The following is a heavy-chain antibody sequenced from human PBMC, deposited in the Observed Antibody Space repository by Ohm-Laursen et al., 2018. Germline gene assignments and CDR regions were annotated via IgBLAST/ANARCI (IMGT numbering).Heavy chain of an antibody. CDR2: ISGSGGST. D-gene: IGHD6-13*01. CDR3: ARFTRSSWYYFDY. Sequence: GSLRLSCSASGFTFSSYAMSWVRQAPGKGLEWVSAISGSGGSTYYADSVKGRFTISRDNSKNTLYLQMNSLRAEDTAVYYCARFTRSSWYYFDYWGQGTLVTVSS. V-gene: IGHV3-23*01. CDR1: GFTFSSYA. J-gene: IGHJ4*02.